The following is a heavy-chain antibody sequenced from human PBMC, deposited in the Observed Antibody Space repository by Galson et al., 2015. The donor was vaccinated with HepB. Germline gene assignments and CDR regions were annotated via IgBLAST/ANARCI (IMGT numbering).Heavy chain of an antibody. CDR3: ARSRQAFDY. J-gene: IGHJ4*02. CDR1: GYTFTSYY. Sequence: SVKVSCKASGYTFTSYYMHWVRQAPGQGLEWMGIINPSGGSTSYAQKLQGRVTMTRVTSTSTVYMELSSLRSEDTAVYYYARSRQAFDYWGQGTLVTVSS. CDR2: INPSGGST. V-gene: IGHV1-46*04. D-gene: IGHD6-13*01.